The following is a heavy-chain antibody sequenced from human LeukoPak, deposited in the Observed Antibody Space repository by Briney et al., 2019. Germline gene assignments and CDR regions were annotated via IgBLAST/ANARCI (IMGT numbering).Heavy chain of an antibody. CDR3: TRVPYGDYPNWYFDL. V-gene: IGHV4-59*01. D-gene: IGHD4-17*01. CDR2: IYYSGST. J-gene: IGHJ2*01. CDR1: GGSISSYY. Sequence: PSETLSLTCTVSGGSISSYYWSWIRQPPGKGLEWIGYIYYSGSTNYNPSLKSRVTISVDTSKNQFSLKLSSVTAADTAVYYCTRVPYGDYPNWYFDLWGRGTLVTVSS.